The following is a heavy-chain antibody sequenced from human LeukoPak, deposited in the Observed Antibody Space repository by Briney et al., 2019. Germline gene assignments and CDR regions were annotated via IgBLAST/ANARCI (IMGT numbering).Heavy chain of an antibody. D-gene: IGHD3-22*01. V-gene: IGHV3-11*01. J-gene: IGHJ4*02. CDR3: ARCPDDYYDSSGYYYVIFDY. Sequence: GGSLRLSCAASGFTFSDYYMSWIRQAPGKGLEWVSYISSSGSTINYADSVKGRFTISRDNAKNSLYLQMNSLRAEDTAVYYCARCPDDYYDSSGYYYVIFDYWGQGTLVTVSS. CDR2: ISSSGSTI. CDR1: GFTFSDYY.